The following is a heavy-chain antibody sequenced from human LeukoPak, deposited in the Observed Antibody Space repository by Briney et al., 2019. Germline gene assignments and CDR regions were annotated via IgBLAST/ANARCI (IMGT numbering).Heavy chain of an antibody. Sequence: GGSLRLSCAASGFTFSTYSMNWVRQAPGKGLEWVSYVSNSGRTIYYADSVKGRFTISRDNANNSLYLEMNSLRAEDTAVYYCARDRPSGYCSTISCQSPLQHWGQGTLVTVS. CDR3: ARDRPSGYCSTISCQSPLQH. D-gene: IGHD2-2*01. V-gene: IGHV3-48*04. CDR1: GFTFSTYS. J-gene: IGHJ1*01. CDR2: VSNSGRTI.